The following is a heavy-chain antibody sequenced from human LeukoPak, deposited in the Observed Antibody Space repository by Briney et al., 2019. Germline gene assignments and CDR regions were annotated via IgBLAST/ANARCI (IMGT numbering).Heavy chain of an antibody. Sequence: GGSLRLSCAASGFTFSSYAMHWVRQAPGKGLEWMAFIPFDGSRQYYADSVKGRFIISRDNSKQTLYLQINNLRAEDTAAYYCAKAADNFDIWGQGTMVTVSS. CDR1: GFTFSSYA. CDR3: AKAADNFDI. D-gene: IGHD3-9*01. V-gene: IGHV3-30*02. J-gene: IGHJ3*02. CDR2: IPFDGSRQ.